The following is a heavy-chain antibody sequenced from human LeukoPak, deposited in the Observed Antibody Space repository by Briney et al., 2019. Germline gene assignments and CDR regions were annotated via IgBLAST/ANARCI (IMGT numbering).Heavy chain of an antibody. D-gene: IGHD3-10*01. V-gene: IGHV5-51*01. Sequence: GESLKISCKGSGYSFTSYWIGWVRQMPGKGLEWMGIIYPGDSDTRYSPSFQGQVTISADKSISTAYLQWSSLKASDTAMYYCARFAGIPYYYYYYMDVWGEGTTVTVSS. CDR1: GYSFTSYW. CDR3: ARFAGIPYYYYYYMDV. J-gene: IGHJ6*03. CDR2: IYPGDSDT.